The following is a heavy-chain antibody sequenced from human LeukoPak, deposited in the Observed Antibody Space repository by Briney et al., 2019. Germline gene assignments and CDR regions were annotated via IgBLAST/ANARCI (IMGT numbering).Heavy chain of an antibody. V-gene: IGHV3-7*05. J-gene: IGHJ3*02. Sequence: GSLRLFFAASGFTFSSYWMSLVRQAPGKGLEWVANIKQDGSEKYYVDSVKGRFTISRDNAKNSLYLQMNSLRAEDTAVYYCARDSSGYWVDAFDIWGQGTMVTVSS. CDR1: GFTFSSYW. CDR2: IKQDGSEK. CDR3: ARDSSGYWVDAFDI. D-gene: IGHD3-22*01.